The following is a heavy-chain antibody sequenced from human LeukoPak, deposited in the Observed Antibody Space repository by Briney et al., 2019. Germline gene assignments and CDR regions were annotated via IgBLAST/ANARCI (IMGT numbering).Heavy chain of an antibody. CDR2: ISGRGGST. Sequence: PGGSLRLSCAASGFTFSSYAMSWVRQAPGKGLEWVSAISGRGGSTYYADSVKGRFTISRDNSKNTLYLQMNSLRAEDTAVYYCAKDFPILSTTQNYYYYMDVWGKGTTVTVSS. V-gene: IGHV3-23*01. J-gene: IGHJ6*03. CDR3: AKDFPILSTTQNYYYYMDV. D-gene: IGHD1-14*01. CDR1: GFTFSSYA.